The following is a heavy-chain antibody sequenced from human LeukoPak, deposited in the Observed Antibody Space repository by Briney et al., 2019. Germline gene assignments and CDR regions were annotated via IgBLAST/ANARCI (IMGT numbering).Heavy chain of an antibody. Sequence: GGSLRLSCAASGFIFSSFGMHWVRQAPGKGLERVAFIQDDESNKFYADSVKGRFTISRDNSKNTLFLQMNSLRPEDTALYYCAKQMVERPHYYYMDVWGKGTTVTVSS. J-gene: IGHJ6*03. CDR1: GFIFSSFG. D-gene: IGHD2-15*01. CDR3: AKQMVERPHYYYMDV. CDR2: IQDDESNK. V-gene: IGHV3-30*02.